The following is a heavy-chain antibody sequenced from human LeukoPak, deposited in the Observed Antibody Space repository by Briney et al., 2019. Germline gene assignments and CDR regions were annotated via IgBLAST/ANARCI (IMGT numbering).Heavy chain of an antibody. V-gene: IGHV4-61*02. CDR1: GGSISSGSYY. J-gene: IGHJ4*02. D-gene: IGHD3-16*01. CDR2: IYTSGST. Sequence: SETLSLTCTVSGGSISSGSYYWSWIRQPAGKGLEWIGRIYTSGSTNYNPSLKSRVTISVDTSKNQFSLNLSSVTAADTAVYYCARGLLDSYWGQGTLVTVSS. CDR3: ARGLLDSY.